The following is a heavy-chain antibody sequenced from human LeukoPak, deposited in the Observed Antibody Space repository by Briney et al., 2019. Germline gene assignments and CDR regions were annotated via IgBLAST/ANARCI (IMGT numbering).Heavy chain of an antibody. CDR1: GFTFSSYG. CDR3: ARDRRNYGSSGYYYAY. Sequence: PGRSLRLSCAASGFTFSSYGMHWVRQAPGKGLEWVAVIWYDGSNKYYADSVKGRFTISRDNSKNTLYLQMNSLRAEDTAVYYCARDRRNYGSSGYYYAYWGQGTLVTVSS. D-gene: IGHD3-22*01. J-gene: IGHJ4*02. V-gene: IGHV3-33*01. CDR2: IWYDGSNK.